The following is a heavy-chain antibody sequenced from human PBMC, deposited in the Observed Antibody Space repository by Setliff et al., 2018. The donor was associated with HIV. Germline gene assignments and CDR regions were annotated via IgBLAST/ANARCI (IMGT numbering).Heavy chain of an antibody. CDR3: ARPRVFDSFDV. J-gene: IGHJ3*01. CDR2: ISPSNGVA. Sequence: ASVKVSCKATEYMILAYKMNWVRQAPGRGLEWIGRISPSNGVAEYAPKFQGRVIMTLDTSISTAYLEIPRLTSDDAAVYYCARPRVFDSFDVWGQGTMVTVS. V-gene: IGHV1-2*06. CDR1: EYMILAYK.